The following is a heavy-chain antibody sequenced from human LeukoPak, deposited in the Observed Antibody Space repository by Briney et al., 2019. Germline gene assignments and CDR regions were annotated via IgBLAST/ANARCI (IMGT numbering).Heavy chain of an antibody. CDR2: IYYSGRT. CDR3: AGKVAATNYQE. CDR1: SGSISSDNG. D-gene: IGHD1-26*01. J-gene: IGHJ1*01. V-gene: IGHV4-4*02. Sequence: PSETLSLTCAVSSGSISSDNGWTWVRQPPGKGLEWIGEIYYSGRTNYNPSLQSRLTISVDKSNNQFSLSLRSVTAADTAVYYCAGKVAATNYQEWGQGTLVTVSS.